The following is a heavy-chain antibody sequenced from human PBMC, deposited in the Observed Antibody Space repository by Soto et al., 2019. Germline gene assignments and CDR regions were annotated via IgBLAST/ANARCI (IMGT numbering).Heavy chain of an antibody. CDR2: INHSGST. CDR1: GGSFSGYC. CDR3: ARGCIITIFGVVHCRDAFDY. Sequence: NPSETLSLTCAVYGGSFSGYCWSWIRQPPGKGLEWIGEINHSGSTNYNPSLKSRVTISVDTSKNQFSLKLSSVTAADTAVYYCARGCIITIFGVVHCRDAFDYWGQGTLVTVSS. V-gene: IGHV4-34*01. J-gene: IGHJ4*02. D-gene: IGHD3-3*01.